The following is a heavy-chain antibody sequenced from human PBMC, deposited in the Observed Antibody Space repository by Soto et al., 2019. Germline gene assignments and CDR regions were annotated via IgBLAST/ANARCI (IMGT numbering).Heavy chain of an antibody. D-gene: IGHD3-22*01. CDR1: GFSLSSYS. V-gene: IGHV3-21*01. CDR3: ARDPYYDSSGYYHSLGNWFDP. Sequence: GGSLRLSWAASGFSLSSYSMNWVRQAPGKGLEWVSSISSSSSYIYYADSVKGRFTISRDNAKNSLYLQMNSLRAEDTAVYYCARDPYYDSSGYYHSLGNWFDPWGQGTLVTVSS. J-gene: IGHJ5*02. CDR2: ISSSSSYI.